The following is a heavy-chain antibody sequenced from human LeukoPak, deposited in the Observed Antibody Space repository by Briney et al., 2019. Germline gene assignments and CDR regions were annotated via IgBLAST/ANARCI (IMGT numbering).Heavy chain of an antibody. D-gene: IGHD6-13*01. CDR1: GFTFDDYG. CDR3: AKDYGYSSSWYDY. V-gene: IGHV3-9*01. CDR2: ISWNSASV. J-gene: IGHJ4*02. Sequence: GGSLRLSCEASGFTFDDYGMHWVRQAPGKGLEWISTISWNSASVGYVDSVKGRFTISRDNAKKTLYLQMNSLRPEDTALYYCAKDYGYSSSWYDYWGQGTLVTVSS.